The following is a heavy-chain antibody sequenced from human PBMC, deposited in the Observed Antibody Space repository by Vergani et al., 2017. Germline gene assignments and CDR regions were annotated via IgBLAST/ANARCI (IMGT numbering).Heavy chain of an antibody. D-gene: IGHD6-13*01. CDR3: ARDGLAAAGKVYYYGMDV. Sequence: QVQLVQSGAEVKKPGSSVKVSCKASGATFRSNTISWVRQAPGQGLEWMGRIIPILGIANYAQKFQGRVTITADKSTSTAYMELSSLRSEDTAVYYCARDGLAAAGKVYYYGMDVWGQGTTVTVSS. CDR2: IIPILGIA. CDR1: GATFRSNT. V-gene: IGHV1-69*08. J-gene: IGHJ6*02.